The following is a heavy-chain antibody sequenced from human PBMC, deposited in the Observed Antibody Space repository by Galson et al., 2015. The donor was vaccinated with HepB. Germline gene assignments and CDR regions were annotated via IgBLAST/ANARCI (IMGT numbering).Heavy chain of an antibody. V-gene: IGHV1-69*04. CDR2: IIPILGIA. CDR3: ASNDREGFVVVTNSYYYYYGMDV. CDR1: GGTFSSYA. D-gene: IGHD2-21*02. Sequence: SVKVSCKASGGTFSSYAISWVRQAPGQGLEWMGRIIPILGIANYAQKFQGRVTITADKSTSTAYMELSSLRSEDTAVYYCASNDREGFVVVTNSYYYYYGMDVWGQGTTVTVSS. J-gene: IGHJ6*02.